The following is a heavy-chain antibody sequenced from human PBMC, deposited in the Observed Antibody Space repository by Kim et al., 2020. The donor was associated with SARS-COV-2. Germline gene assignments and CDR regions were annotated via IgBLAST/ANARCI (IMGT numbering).Heavy chain of an antibody. V-gene: IGHV3-21*01. Sequence: GGSLRLSCAASGFTFSSYSMNWVRQAPGKGLEWVSSISSSSSYIYYADSVKGRFTISRDNAKNSLYLQMNSLRAEDTAVYYCARDDGGSGSYLTYYYYYGMDVWGQGTTVTVSS. CDR3: ARDDGGSGSYLTYYYYYGMDV. CDR1: GFTFSSYS. D-gene: IGHD3-10*01. J-gene: IGHJ6*02. CDR2: ISSSSSYI.